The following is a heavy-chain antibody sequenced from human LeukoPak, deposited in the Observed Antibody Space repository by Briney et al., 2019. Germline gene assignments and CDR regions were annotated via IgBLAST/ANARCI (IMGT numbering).Heavy chain of an antibody. CDR2: ISNDGSSR. CDR3: AKGRWVPFDY. Sequence: GGSLRLSCEASGFMFTNYWMHWVRQGQGKGLVWVSRISNDGSSRHYADSVKGRFTISRDNSKNTLYLQMNSLRAEDTAVYYCAKGRWVPFDYWGQGTLVSVSS. CDR1: GFMFTNYW. D-gene: IGHD1-26*01. V-gene: IGHV3-74*01. J-gene: IGHJ4*02.